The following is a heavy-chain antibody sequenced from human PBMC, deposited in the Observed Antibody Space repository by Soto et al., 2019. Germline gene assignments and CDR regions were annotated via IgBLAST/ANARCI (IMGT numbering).Heavy chain of an antibody. CDR3: ARAYGGFDNGLDV. J-gene: IGHJ6*02. CDR2: IYYSGST. D-gene: IGHD5-12*01. V-gene: IGHV4-59*01. CDR1: GDSIRSYY. Sequence: QVQLQESGPGLVKPSETLSLTCTASGDSIRSYYWTWIRQPPGKGLELIGYIYYSGSTRYNPSLKSRVTISVDMSKNQFSLKLSSVIAADTAVYYCARAYGGFDNGLDVWGQGTAVTVSS.